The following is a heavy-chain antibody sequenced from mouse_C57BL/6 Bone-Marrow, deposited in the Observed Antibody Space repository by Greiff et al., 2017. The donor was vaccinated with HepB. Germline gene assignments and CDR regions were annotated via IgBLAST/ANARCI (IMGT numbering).Heavy chain of an antibody. D-gene: IGHD2-3*01. CDR1: GYTFTSYG. J-gene: IGHJ3*01. CDR2: IYPRSGNT. V-gene: IGHV1-81*01. CDR3: ARDDEDGPWFAY. Sequence: VQLQQSGAELARPGASVKLSCKASGYTFTSYGISWVKQRTGQGLEWIGEIYPRSGNTYYNEKFKGKATLTADKSSSTAYMELRSLTSEDSAVYFCARDDEDGPWFAYWGQGTLVTVSA.